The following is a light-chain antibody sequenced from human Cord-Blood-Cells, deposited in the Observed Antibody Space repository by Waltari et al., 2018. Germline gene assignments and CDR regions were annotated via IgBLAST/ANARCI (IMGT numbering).Light chain of an antibody. J-gene: IGLJ3*02. CDR3: CSYAGSYTWV. Sequence: QSALTQPRSVSGSPGQSVTISCTGTSSDVGGYNYVSWYQQHPGKGPKLMFYDVSKRPSGVPDRFSGSKSGNTASLTISGLQAEDEADYYCCSYAGSYTWVFGGGTKLTVL. CDR2: DVS. CDR1: SSDVGGYNY. V-gene: IGLV2-11*01.